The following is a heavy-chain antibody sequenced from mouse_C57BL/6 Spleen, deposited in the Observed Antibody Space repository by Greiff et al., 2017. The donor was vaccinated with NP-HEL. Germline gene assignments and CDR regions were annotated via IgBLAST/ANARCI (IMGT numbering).Heavy chain of an antibody. Sequence: VQLQQSGAELVKPGASVKLSCKASGYTFTSYWMHWVKQRPGQGLEWIGMIHPNSGSTNYNEKFKSKATLTVDKSSSTAYMQLSSLTSEDSAVYYCARGIYYYGSSYLYYAMDYWGQVTSVTVSS. V-gene: IGHV1-64*01. D-gene: IGHD1-1*01. J-gene: IGHJ4*01. CDR3: ARGIYYYGSSYLYYAMDY. CDR2: IHPNSGST. CDR1: GYTFTSYW.